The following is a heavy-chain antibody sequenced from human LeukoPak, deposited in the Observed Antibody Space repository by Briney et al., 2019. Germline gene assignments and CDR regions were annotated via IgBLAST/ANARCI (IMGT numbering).Heavy chain of an antibody. J-gene: IGHJ4*02. CDR1: GGSFSGYS. D-gene: IGHD2-21*01. CDR2: INHRGST. Sequence: SETLSLTCAVYGGSFSGYSWSWIRQPPGKGLEWIGEINHRGSTNYNPSLKSRVTISVDTSKNQFSLKLSSVTAADTAVYYCARGRYSTQYFDYWGQGTLVTVSS. V-gene: IGHV4-34*01. CDR3: ARGRYSTQYFDY.